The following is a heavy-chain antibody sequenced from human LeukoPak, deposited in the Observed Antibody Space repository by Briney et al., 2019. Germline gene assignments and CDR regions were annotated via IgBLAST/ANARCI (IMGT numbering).Heavy chain of an antibody. CDR1: GYSISSGYY. V-gene: IGHV4-38-2*01. D-gene: IGHD2-2*02. Sequence: SETLSLTCAVSGYSISSGYYWGWIRQPPGKGLEWIGSIYHSGSTYYNPSLKSRVTISVDTSKNQFSLKLSSVTAADTAVYYCARLVPAAILDYWGQGTLDTVSS. J-gene: IGHJ4*02. CDR2: IYHSGST. CDR3: ARLVPAAILDY.